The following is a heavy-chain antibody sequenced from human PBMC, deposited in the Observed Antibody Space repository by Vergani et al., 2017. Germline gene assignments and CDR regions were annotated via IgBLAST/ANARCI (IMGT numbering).Heavy chain of an antibody. V-gene: IGHV1-18*01. CDR2: ISNHNGKT. CDR1: GYTFIIYG. CDR3: ARPNWGYGGMDV. Sequence: QVQLVQSGAEVKKPGASVKASCKASGYTFIIYGISWVRQAPGQGLEWMGWISNHNGKTDYSQKFQGRVTMTTDISASTAYMELRSLRSDDTAMYYCARPNWGYGGMDVWGQGTTVTVSS. J-gene: IGHJ6*02. D-gene: IGHD7-27*01.